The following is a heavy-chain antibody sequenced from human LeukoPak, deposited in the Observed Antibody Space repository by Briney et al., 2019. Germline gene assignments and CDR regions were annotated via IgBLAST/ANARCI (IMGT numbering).Heavy chain of an antibody. CDR1: GGSISSSSYY. CDR2: IYYSGSN. CDR3: ARRTLRYFDWLLYPLFDY. V-gene: IGHV4-39*02. Sequence: SETLSLTCTVSGGSISSSSYYWGWISQPPGKGLEWIGSIYYSGSNYYNPSLKSRITISVDTSKNHFSLKLSSVTAADTAVYYRARRTLRYFDWLLYPLFDYWGQGTLVTVSS. D-gene: IGHD3-9*01. J-gene: IGHJ4*02.